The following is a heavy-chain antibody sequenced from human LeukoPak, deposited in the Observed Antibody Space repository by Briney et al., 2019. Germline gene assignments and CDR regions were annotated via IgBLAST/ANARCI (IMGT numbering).Heavy chain of an antibody. CDR1: GGSISSYY. CDR2: IYYSGST. CDR3: AIPTVVTPFAFDI. J-gene: IGHJ3*02. V-gene: IGHV4-59*01. Sequence: SETLSLTCTVSGGSISSYYWSWIRQPPGKGLEWIGYIYYSGSTNYNPSLKSRVTISVDTSKNQFSLKLSSVTAADTAVYYCAIPTVVTPFAFDIWGQGTMVTASS. D-gene: IGHD4-23*01.